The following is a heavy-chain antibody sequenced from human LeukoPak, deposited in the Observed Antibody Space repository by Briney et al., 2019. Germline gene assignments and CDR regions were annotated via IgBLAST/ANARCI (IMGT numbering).Heavy chain of an antibody. Sequence: ASVKVSCKASGYTFTSYGINWVRQAPGHGLEWMGWISTYNGDTNYAQKLQDRVTMTTDTSTSTAYMELRSLRSDDTAVYYCARGSSYGFSMGYWGQGTLVTVSS. CDR3: ARGSSYGFSMGY. CDR1: GYTFTSYG. CDR2: ISTYNGDT. D-gene: IGHD5-18*01. V-gene: IGHV1-18*01. J-gene: IGHJ4*02.